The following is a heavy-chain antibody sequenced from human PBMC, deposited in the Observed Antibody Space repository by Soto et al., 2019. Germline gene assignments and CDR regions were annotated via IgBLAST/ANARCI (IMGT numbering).Heavy chain of an antibody. D-gene: IGHD3-3*01. J-gene: IGHJ4*02. V-gene: IGHV1-18*04. CDR3: VRQYYDFWTDYPDFDY. CDR2: ISPNSGRP. CDR1: GYTFTKYD. Sequence: QVQLVQSGAEVKRPGASVKVSCKASGYTFTKYDISWVRQAPGQGLEWLGLISPNSGRPSSAQKFEGRVTMTTDTSTPTAYLELRSLRSDDTAVYYCVRQYYDFWTDYPDFDYWGQGTLVTVSS.